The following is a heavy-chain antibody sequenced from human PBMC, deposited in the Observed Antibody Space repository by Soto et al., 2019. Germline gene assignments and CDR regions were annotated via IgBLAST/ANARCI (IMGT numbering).Heavy chain of an antibody. Sequence: PGGSVRLSCAASDFTFSSYWMHWVRQAPGKGLVWVSRIKTDGSITNYADSVKGRFTISRDNAKNTLFLQMNSLRTEDTAVYYCARAPTGTYYYYGMDVWGQGTTVTVSS. D-gene: IGHD7-27*01. V-gene: IGHV3-74*01. CDR2: IKTDGSIT. J-gene: IGHJ6*02. CDR1: DFTFSSYW. CDR3: ARAPTGTYYYYGMDV.